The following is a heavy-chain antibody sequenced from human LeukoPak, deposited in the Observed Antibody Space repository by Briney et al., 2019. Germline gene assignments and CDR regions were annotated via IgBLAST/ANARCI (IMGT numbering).Heavy chain of an antibody. D-gene: IGHD6-6*01. Sequence: GGSLRLSCAASGFTFSSYWMHWVRQTPGRGLVWVSRISTDGSSTSYADSVKGRFTVSRDNAKNTVYLQMNNLRVDDTAMYYCVGTIASRGSEYWGQGALVTVSS. J-gene: IGHJ4*02. CDR2: ISTDGSST. CDR1: GFTFSSYW. CDR3: VGTIASRGSEY. V-gene: IGHV3-74*01.